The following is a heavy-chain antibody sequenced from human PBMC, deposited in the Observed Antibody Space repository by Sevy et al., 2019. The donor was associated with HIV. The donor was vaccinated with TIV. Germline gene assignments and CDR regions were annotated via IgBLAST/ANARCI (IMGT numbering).Heavy chain of an antibody. CDR1: GFTFAKYS. Sequence: GGSLRLSCAASGFTFAKYSMSWVRQAPGKGLEWVSTFSFGCGRINYADSVKGRFTISRDDSKNTLFLKMNSLRAEDTAIYFCAREGCTQPHDYWGQGTLVTVSS. CDR3: AREGCTQPHDY. J-gene: IGHJ4*02. CDR2: FSFGCGRI. D-gene: IGHD2-8*01. V-gene: IGHV3-23*01.